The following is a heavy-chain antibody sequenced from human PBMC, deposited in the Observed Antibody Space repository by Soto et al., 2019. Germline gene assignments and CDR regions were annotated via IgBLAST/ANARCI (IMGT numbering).Heavy chain of an antibody. CDR1: GGSISNHY. V-gene: IGHV4-59*11. CDR2: MYYNGNI. D-gene: IGHD3-16*01. CDR3: ASGGNWFDP. Sequence: LETLCLTCNVSGGSISNHYWTWVRQSPEKGLEWIGYMYYNGNINYNPSLKSRVTISIDTSKNQFSLTLKSVTAADTAVYYCASGGNWFDPGVQGALFPV. J-gene: IGHJ5*02.